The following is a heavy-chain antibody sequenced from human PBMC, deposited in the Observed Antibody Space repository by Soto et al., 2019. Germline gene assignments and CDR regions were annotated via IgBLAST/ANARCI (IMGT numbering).Heavy chain of an antibody. V-gene: IGHV4-34*01. Sequence: PSETLSLTCAVYGGSFSGYYWSWIRQPPGKGLEWIGEINHSGSTNYNPSLKSRVTISVDTSKNQFSLKLSSVTAADTAVYYCARVGLRNYYDSSGPIDYWAQGTLVTVS. CDR1: GGSFSGYY. J-gene: IGHJ4*02. CDR3: ARVGLRNYYDSSGPIDY. CDR2: INHSGST. D-gene: IGHD3-22*01.